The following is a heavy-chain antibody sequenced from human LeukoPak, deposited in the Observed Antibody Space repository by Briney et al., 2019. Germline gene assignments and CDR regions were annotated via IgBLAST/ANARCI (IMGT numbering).Heavy chain of an antibody. V-gene: IGHV3-7*01. J-gene: IGHJ4*02. CDR2: IKQDGSEK. D-gene: IGHD3-22*01. Sequence: GGSLRLSCAASGFSFSSYWMSWVRQAPGKGLEWVANIKQDGSEKYYVDSVKGRFTISRDNAKNSLYLQMNSLRAEDTAVYYCARDQKNYYDSSGYDYWGQGTLVTVSS. CDR3: ARDQKNYYDSSGYDY. CDR1: GFSFSSYW.